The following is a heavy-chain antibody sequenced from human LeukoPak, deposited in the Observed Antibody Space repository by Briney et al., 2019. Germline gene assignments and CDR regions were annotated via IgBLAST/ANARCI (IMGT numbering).Heavy chain of an antibody. J-gene: IGHJ5*02. Sequence: PGGSLRLSCAASGFTFSSYGMHWVRQAPGNGLDWVAFIHYDGSNKYYADSVRGRFTISRDNSKNTLYLQMNSLRAEDTAVYYCAEGDKMLTWRRTYNCFDPWGQGTLVTVSS. V-gene: IGHV3-30*02. CDR3: AEGDKMLTWRRTYNCFDP. D-gene: IGHD3-16*01. CDR1: GFTFSSYG. CDR2: IHYDGSNK.